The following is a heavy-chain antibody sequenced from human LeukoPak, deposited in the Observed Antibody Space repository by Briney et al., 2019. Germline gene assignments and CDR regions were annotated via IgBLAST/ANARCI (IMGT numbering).Heavy chain of an antibody. V-gene: IGHV3-30*18. J-gene: IGHJ4*02. CDR2: ISYDGSNK. Sequence: PGRSLRLSCAASGFIFSSYGMHWVRQAPGKGLEWVAVISYDGSNKYYADSVKGRFTISRDNSKNTLYLQMNSLRAEDTAVYYCAKDEGPLYYGPDYWGQGTLVTVSS. CDR1: GFIFSSYG. D-gene: IGHD3-10*01. CDR3: AKDEGPLYYGPDY.